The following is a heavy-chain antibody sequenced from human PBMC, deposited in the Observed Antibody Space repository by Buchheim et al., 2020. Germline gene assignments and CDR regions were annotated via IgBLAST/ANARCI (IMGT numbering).Heavy chain of an antibody. D-gene: IGHD2-8*01. V-gene: IGHV3-21*01. CDR3: ARDQSPTIVLMVYAMRNYYGMDV. CDR2: ISSSSSYI. Sequence: EVQLVESGGGLVKPGGSLRLSCAASGFTFSSYSMNWVRQAPGKGLEWVSSISSSSSYIYYADSVKGRFTISRDNAKNSLYLQMNSLRAEDTAVYYCARDQSPTIVLMVYAMRNYYGMDVWGQGTT. CDR1: GFTFSSYS. J-gene: IGHJ6*02.